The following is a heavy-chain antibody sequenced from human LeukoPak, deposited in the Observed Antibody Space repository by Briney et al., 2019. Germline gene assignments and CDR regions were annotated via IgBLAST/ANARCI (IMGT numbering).Heavy chain of an antibody. CDR1: GGTFSSYA. D-gene: IGHD3-3*01. CDR2: IIPIFGAP. Sequence: GASVKVSCKASGGTFSSYAISWVRQAPGQGLEWMGGIIPIFGAPNYAQKFQGRVTITADESTSTAYMELSSLRSEDTAVYYCARCYDLWSGNYRWLDPWGQGTLVTVSS. J-gene: IGHJ5*02. CDR3: ARCYDLWSGNYRWLDP. V-gene: IGHV1-69*13.